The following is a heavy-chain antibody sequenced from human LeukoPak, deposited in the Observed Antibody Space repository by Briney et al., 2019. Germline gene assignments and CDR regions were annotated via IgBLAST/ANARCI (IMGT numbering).Heavy chain of an antibody. CDR1: GYTFTSYD. J-gene: IGHJ4*02. V-gene: IGHV1-8*03. CDR2: MNPNSGNT. Sequence: ASVKVSCKASGYTFTSYDINWVRQATGQGLEWMGWMNPNSGNTGYAQKFQGRVTITRNTSISTAYMELSSLRSEDTAVYYCATDPGAFGDYFRPSGLDSWGQGTLVTVSS. CDR3: ATDPGAFGDYFRPSGLDS. D-gene: IGHD3-22*01.